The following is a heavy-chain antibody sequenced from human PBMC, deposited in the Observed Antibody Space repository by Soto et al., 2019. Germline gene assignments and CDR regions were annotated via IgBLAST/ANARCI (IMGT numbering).Heavy chain of an antibody. Sequence: QVQLVQSGDEVKKPGASVKVSCKASGYIFVNYGIAWVRQAPGQGLEWMGWISPYTGNTHSATKVQGRLTMTTDTSTSTAYMDLGSLTSXDXAVYYCXMVXXYVXPTPQDVWGQGTTVTVSS. CDR3: XMVXXYVXPTPQDV. D-gene: IGHD3-16*02. J-gene: IGHJ6*02. CDR2: ISPYTGNT. V-gene: IGHV1-18*01. CDR1: GYIFVNYG.